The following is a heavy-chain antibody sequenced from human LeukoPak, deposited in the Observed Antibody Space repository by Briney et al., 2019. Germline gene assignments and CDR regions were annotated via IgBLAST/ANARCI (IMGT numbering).Heavy chain of an antibody. V-gene: IGHV1-2*02. CDR2: INPNSGGT. J-gene: IGHJ4*02. D-gene: IGHD2-15*01. CDR3: ARDITPHYHHDC. Sequence: EASVKVSCKASGYTFTGYYMHWVRQAPGQGLEWMGWINPNSGGTNYAQKFQGRVTMTRDTSISTAYMELSRLRSDDTAVYYCARDITPHYHHDCWGQGTLVTVSS. CDR1: GYTFTGYY.